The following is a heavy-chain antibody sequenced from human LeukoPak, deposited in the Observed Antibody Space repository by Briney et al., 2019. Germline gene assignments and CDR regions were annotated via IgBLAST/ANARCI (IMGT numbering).Heavy chain of an antibody. J-gene: IGHJ4*02. V-gene: IGHV4-59*01. D-gene: IGHD2/OR15-2a*01. Sequence: PSETLSLTCTVSGGSISSYYWSWIRQPPGKGLEWIGYIYYSGSTNYNPSLKSRVTISVDTSKNQFSLKLSSVTAADTAVYYCARGLSYGFSDFVYWGQGTLVTVSS. CDR3: ARGLSYGFSDFVY. CDR2: IYYSGST. CDR1: GGSISSYY.